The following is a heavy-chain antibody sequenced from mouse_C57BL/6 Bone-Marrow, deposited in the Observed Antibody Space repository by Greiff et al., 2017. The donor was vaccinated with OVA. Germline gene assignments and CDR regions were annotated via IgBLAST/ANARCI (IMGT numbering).Heavy chain of an antibody. J-gene: IGHJ2*01. CDR1: GYSFTGYF. Sequence: EVQRVESGPELVKPGDSVKISCKASGYSFTGYFMNWVMQSHGKSLEWIGRINPYNGDTFYNQKFKGKATLTVDKSSSTAHMELRSLTSEDSAVYYCAMNYPFDYWGQGTTLTVSS. D-gene: IGHD2-1*01. CDR2: INPYNGDT. V-gene: IGHV1-20*01. CDR3: AMNYPFDY.